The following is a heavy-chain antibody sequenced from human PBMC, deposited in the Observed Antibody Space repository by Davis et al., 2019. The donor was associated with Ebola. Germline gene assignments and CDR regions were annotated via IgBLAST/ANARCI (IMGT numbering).Heavy chain of an antibody. D-gene: IGHD3-22*01. V-gene: IGHV3-11*01. CDR3: TRRYYDTSGYPFDL. CDR1: GFTFSDYY. J-gene: IGHJ5*02. CDR2: ISSSGSTI. Sequence: GESLKISCAASGFTFSDYYMSWIRQAPGKGLEWVSYISSSGSTIYYADSVKGRFTISRDNAKNSLFLQMNSLRAEDTAVYYCTRRYYDTSGYPFDLWGQGTLVTVSS.